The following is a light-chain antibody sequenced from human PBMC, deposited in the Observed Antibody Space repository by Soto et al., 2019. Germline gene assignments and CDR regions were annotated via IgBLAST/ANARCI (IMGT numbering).Light chain of an antibody. V-gene: IGKV1-5*03. J-gene: IGKJ1*01. CDR1: QSIGNW. CDR3: QEFNSYSTWT. CDR2: KAS. Sequence: DIQMTQSPSTLSASIGDRVTITCRASQSIGNWLAWYQQKVGKAPKRLIYKASNLQSGVPSRFSGSGSGTEFTLTISGLQADDFATYYCQEFNSYSTWTFGQGTKVEIK.